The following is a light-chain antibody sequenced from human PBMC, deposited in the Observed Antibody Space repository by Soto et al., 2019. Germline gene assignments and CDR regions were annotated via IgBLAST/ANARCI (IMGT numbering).Light chain of an antibody. CDR3: QQYNSYSSIT. J-gene: IGKJ5*01. Sequence: EIVLTQYPGTLSFSPGERATVSCRASQSVSSSYLAWYQQKPGQAPRLLIYGASTRATGIPARFSGSGSGTEFTLTISSLQPDDFATYYCQQYNSYSSITFGQGTRLEIK. CDR1: QSVSSSY. V-gene: IGKV3-20*01. CDR2: GAS.